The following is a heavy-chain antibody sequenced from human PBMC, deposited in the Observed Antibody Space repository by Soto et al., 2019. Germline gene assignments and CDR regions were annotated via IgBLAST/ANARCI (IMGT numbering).Heavy chain of an antibody. CDR1: GFSFGDYY. D-gene: IGHD3-10*01. V-gene: IGHV3-11*01. Sequence: GGSLGLSCAASGFSFGDYYMSWVRQAPGQGLEWISYIIHNGTTIYYADSVKGRFTISRDNAKNSLYLQVNSLGAEDTAVYYCARDRNFYGPGGLLGMDLWGQGTTVTVSS. J-gene: IGHJ6*02. CDR2: IIHNGTTI. CDR3: ARDRNFYGPGGLLGMDL.